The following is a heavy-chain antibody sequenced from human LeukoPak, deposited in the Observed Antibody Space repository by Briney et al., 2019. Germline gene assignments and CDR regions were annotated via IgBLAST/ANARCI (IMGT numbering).Heavy chain of an antibody. CDR3: AREGSMMAAFDI. D-gene: IGHD3-22*01. Sequence: PGGSLRLSCAASGFTVSSNYMSWVRQAPGKGLEWVSIIYSGGSTFYADSVKGRFTISRDNAKNSLYLQMNSLRAEDTALYYCAREGSMMAAFDIWGQGTMVTVSS. CDR1: GFTVSSNY. J-gene: IGHJ3*02. CDR2: IYSGGST. V-gene: IGHV3-53*01.